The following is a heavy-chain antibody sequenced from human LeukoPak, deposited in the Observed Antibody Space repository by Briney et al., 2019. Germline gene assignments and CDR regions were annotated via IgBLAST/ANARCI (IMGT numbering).Heavy chain of an antibody. Sequence: GGSLRLSCAASGFTFSSYAMSWDRQAPGKGLEWVSAISGSGGSTYYADSVKGRFTISRDNSKNTLYLQMNSLRAEDTAVYYCAKDASRRGTTVTTFDPWGQGTLVTVSS. CDR2: ISGSGGST. J-gene: IGHJ5*02. V-gene: IGHV3-23*01. CDR3: AKDASRRGTTVTTFDP. D-gene: IGHD4-17*01. CDR1: GFTFSSYA.